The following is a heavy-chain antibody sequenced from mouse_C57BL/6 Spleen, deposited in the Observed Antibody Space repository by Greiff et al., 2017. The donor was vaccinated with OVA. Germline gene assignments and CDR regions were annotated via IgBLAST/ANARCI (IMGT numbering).Heavy chain of an antibody. D-gene: IGHD2-4*01. V-gene: IGHV1-64*01. CDR3: AAIYYDYDSDFDY. CDR1: GYTFTSYW. J-gene: IGHJ2*01. CDR2: IHPNSGST. Sequence: QVQLKQPGAELVKPGASVKLSCKASGYTFTSYWMHWVKQRPGQGLEWIGMIHPNSGSTNYNEKFKSKATLTVDKSSSTAYMQLSSLTSEDSAVYDCAAIYYDYDSDFDYWGQGTTLTVSS.